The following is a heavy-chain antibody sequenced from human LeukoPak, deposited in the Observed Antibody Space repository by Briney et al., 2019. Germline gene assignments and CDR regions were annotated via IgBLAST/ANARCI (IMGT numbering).Heavy chain of an antibody. Sequence: GASLRLSCAASGFTFSSYAMSWVRQAPGKGLEWVSAISGSGGSTYYADSVTGRFTISRDNSKNTLYLRMNSLRAEDTAVYYCAKEAISDYYDSSGYYATEYFQHWGQGTLVTVSS. CDR3: AKEAISDYYDSSGYYATEYFQH. D-gene: IGHD3-22*01. J-gene: IGHJ1*01. CDR2: ISGSGGST. V-gene: IGHV3-23*01. CDR1: GFTFSSYA.